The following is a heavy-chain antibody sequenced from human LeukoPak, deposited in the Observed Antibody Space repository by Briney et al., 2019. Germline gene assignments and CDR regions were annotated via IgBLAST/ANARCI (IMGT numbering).Heavy chain of an antibody. CDR2: ITSSSSSI. Sequence: GVSLRLSCAASGFTFSSYSLNWVRQAPGKGLEWVSYITSSSSSIYYADSVKGRFTISRDNAKNSLYLQMNSLRGEDTAMYYCARDYCSGGRCYSVDYWGQGTLVTVSS. D-gene: IGHD2-15*01. CDR1: GFTFSSYS. J-gene: IGHJ4*02. V-gene: IGHV3-48*04. CDR3: ARDYCSGGRCYSVDY.